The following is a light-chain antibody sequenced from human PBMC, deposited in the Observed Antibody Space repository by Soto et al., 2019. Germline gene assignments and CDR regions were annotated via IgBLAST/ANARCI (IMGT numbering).Light chain of an antibody. CDR2: GAS. CDR1: QSVSSNY. J-gene: IGKJ2*01. CDR3: QQYGSSPLMYT. Sequence: EIVLTQSPGTLSLSPGERATLSCGASQSVSSNYLAWYQQKPGQAPRLLIYGASSRATGIPDRFSGSGSGTDFTLTISRLEPEDFAMYYCQQYGSSPLMYTFGQGTKLEIK. V-gene: IGKV3-20*01.